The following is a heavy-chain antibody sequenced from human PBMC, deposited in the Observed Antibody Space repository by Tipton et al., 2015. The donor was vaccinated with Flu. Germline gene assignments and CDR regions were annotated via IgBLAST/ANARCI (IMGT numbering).Heavy chain of an antibody. CDR1: GDSVSSHGAT. Sequence: GLVKPSLTLSLTCAISGDSVSSHGATWNWIRLSPSRGLEWLGKTYYRSIWHNIYAESVKSRITITPDTSKNQFSLQLNPVTPEDTAVYYCARGYGSGPKDWFDPWGQGTLVTVSA. CDR3: ARGYGSGPKDWFDP. V-gene: IGHV6-1*01. D-gene: IGHD3-10*01. J-gene: IGHJ5*02. CDR2: TYYRSIWHN.